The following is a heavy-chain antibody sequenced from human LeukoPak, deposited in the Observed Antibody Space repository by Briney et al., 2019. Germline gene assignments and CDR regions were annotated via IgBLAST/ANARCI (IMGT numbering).Heavy chain of an antibody. Sequence: GGSLRLSCAASGFTFSRYSMNWVRQAPGKGLEWVSSISSSSSYIYYADSVKGRFTISRDNAKNSLYLQMNSLRAEDTAVYYCARAVVYSSSWYKSYFDYWGQGTLVTVSS. CDR1: GFTFSRYS. CDR3: ARAVVYSSSWYKSYFDY. CDR2: ISSSSSYI. J-gene: IGHJ4*02. V-gene: IGHV3-21*01. D-gene: IGHD6-13*01.